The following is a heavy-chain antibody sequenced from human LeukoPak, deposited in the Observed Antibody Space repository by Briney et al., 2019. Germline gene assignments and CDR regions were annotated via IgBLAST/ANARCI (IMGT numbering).Heavy chain of an antibody. CDR3: ARSDYGDYSPLFDY. CDR1: GGSISSGGYY. D-gene: IGHD4-17*01. Sequence: SETLSLTCTVSGGSISSGGYYWSWIRHHPGKGLEWIRYIYYSGSTYYNPSLKSRVTISVDTSKNQFSLKQSSVTAANTAVYYCARSDYGDYSPLFDYWGQGTLVTVSS. CDR2: IYYSGST. J-gene: IGHJ4*02. V-gene: IGHV4-31*03.